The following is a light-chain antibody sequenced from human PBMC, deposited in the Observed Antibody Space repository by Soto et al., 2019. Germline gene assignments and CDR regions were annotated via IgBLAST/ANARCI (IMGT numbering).Light chain of an antibody. V-gene: IGLV2-14*01. CDR1: SSDVGGYNY. Sequence: ALTQPASVSGSPGQSITISCTGTSSDVGGYNYVSWYQQHPGKAPKLMIYEVSNRPSGVSNRFSGSKSGNTASLTISGLQAEDEADYYCSSYTSSSTLEGYVFGTGTKVTVL. CDR3: SSYTSSSTLEGYV. CDR2: EVS. J-gene: IGLJ1*01.